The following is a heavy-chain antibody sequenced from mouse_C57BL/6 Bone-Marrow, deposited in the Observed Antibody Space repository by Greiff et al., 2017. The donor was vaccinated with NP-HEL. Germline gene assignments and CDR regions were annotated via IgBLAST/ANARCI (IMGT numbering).Heavy chain of an antibody. V-gene: IGHV1-22*01. CDR3: ARRNYYGSFDY. J-gene: IGHJ2*01. CDR1: GYTFTDYN. D-gene: IGHD1-1*01. CDR2: INPNNGGT. Sequence: EVKLMESGPELVKPGASVKMSCKASGYTFTDYNMHWVKQSHGKSLEWIGYINPNNGGTSYNQKFKGKATLTVNKSSSTAYMELRSLTSEDSAVYYCARRNYYGSFDYWGQGTTLTVSS.